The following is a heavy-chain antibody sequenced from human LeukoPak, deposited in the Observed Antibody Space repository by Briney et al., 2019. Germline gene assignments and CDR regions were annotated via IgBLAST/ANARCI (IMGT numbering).Heavy chain of an antibody. Sequence: PSETLSLTCAVYGGSFSGYYWSWIRQPPGKGLEWIGEINHSGSTNYNPSLKSRVTISVDTSKNQFSLKLSSVTAADTAVNYCARGHDYSNYWFQHWGQGTLVTVSS. CDR1: GGSFSGYY. CDR2: INHSGST. D-gene: IGHD4-11*01. V-gene: IGHV4-34*01. CDR3: ARGHDYSNYWFQH. J-gene: IGHJ1*01.